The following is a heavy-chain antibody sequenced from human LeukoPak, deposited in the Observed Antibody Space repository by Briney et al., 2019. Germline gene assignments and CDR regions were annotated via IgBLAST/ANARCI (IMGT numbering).Heavy chain of an antibody. D-gene: IGHD4-11*01. CDR1: GFRFSGCS. V-gene: IGHV3-7*01. CDR2: INEVGSKT. J-gene: IGHJ4*02. CDR3: ARLLGTVTTFDY. Sequence: GGSLRVSCAASGFRFSGCSLSWVRQAPGKGLEWVATINEVGSKTYYDDSVKGRFTISRDNAKNPLYLEMSSLRAEDTAVYYCARLLGTVTTFDYWGQGTLVTVSS.